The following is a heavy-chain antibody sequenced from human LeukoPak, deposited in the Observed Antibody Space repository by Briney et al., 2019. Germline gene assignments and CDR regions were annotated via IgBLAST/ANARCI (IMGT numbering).Heavy chain of an antibody. Sequence: PSETLSLTCTVSGGSISTGSISSYYWSWVRQPAGKGLEWIGRIYTSGTTNYNPSLKSRVTMSVDTSKNQFSLKLNSVTAADTAVYYCARGAPSDYWGQGTLVTASS. CDR2: IYTSGTT. V-gene: IGHV4-4*07. CDR3: ARGAPSDY. J-gene: IGHJ4*02. CDR1: GGSISTGSISSYY.